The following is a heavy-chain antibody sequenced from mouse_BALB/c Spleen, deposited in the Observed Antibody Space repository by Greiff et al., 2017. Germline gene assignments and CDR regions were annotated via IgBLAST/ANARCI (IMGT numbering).Heavy chain of an antibody. CDR2: IWAGGST. D-gene: IGHD2-14*01. Sequence: QVQLQQSGPGLVAPSQSLSITCTVSGFSLTSYGVHWVRQPPGKGLEWLGVIWAGGSTNYNSALMSRLSISKDNSKSQVFLKMNSLQTDDTAMYYCARGGYRYDVDVYYYAMDYWGQGTSVTVSS. V-gene: IGHV2-9*02. CDR3: ARGGYRYDVDVYYYAMDY. CDR1: GFSLTSYG. J-gene: IGHJ4*01.